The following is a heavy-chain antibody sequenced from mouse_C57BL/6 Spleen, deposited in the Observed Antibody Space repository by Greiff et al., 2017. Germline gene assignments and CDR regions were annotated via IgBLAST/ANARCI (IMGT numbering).Heavy chain of an antibody. J-gene: IGHJ2*01. D-gene: IGHD3-2*02. V-gene: IGHV1-82*01. CDR1: GYAFSSSW. CDR2: IDPGDGDT. Sequence: QVQLQQSGPELVKPGASVKISCKASGYAFSSSWMNWVKQRPGKGLEWIGRIDPGDGDTNYNGKFNGKATMTADKSSSTAYLQLSSLTSDDAAVYYCARCENSSGYWYWGQGPTVTVSS. CDR3: ARCENSSGYWY.